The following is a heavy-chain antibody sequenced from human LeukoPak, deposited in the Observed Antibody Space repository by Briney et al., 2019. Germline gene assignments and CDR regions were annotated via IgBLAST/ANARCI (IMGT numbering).Heavy chain of an antibody. Sequence: NAGESLKISCKGSGYNFTTYWIGWVRQMPGKGLEWMGIIYPSDSDTRYSPSFQGQVTISADKSISTAYLQWSSLKASDTAMYYCARQRRNGGIAASNDAFDIWGQGTMVTVSS. V-gene: IGHV5-51*01. D-gene: IGHD6-13*01. J-gene: IGHJ3*02. CDR3: ARQRRNGGIAASNDAFDI. CDR2: IYPSDSDT. CDR1: GYNFTTYW.